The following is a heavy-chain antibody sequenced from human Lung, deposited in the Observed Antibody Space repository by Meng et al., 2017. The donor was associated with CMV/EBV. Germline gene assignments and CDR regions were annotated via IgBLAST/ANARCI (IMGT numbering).Heavy chain of an antibody. CDR3: VRDNGVNGTTDY. D-gene: IGHD1/OR15-1a*01. V-gene: IGHV4-30-4*08. Sequence: TVSAASINNGDCYWSSIRQPPEKSLECMRYTYYSDDTYTSPSLRGRLTISIDTSRNQFSLKLYSVTAADTAVYYCVRDNGVNGTTDYWGQGTLVTVSS. CDR1: AASINNGDCY. J-gene: IGHJ4*02. CDR2: TYYSDDT.